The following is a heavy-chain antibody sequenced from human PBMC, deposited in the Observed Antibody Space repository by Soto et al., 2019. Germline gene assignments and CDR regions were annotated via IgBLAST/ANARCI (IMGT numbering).Heavy chain of an antibody. CDR2: ISAYNGNT. CDR1: GYTFTSYG. D-gene: IGHD3-10*01. V-gene: IGHV1-18*01. Sequence: ASVKVSCKASGYTFTSYGIIWVRQAPGQGLEWMGWISAYNGNTNYAQKLQGRVTMTTDTSTSTAYMELRSLRSDDTAVYYCAREREVRGVIITSYYYGMDVWGQGTTVTVSS. CDR3: AREREVRGVIITSYYYGMDV. J-gene: IGHJ6*02.